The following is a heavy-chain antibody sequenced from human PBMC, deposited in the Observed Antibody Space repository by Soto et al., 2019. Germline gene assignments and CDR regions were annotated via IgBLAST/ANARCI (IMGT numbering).Heavy chain of an antibody. D-gene: IGHD4-17*01. Sequence: DVQLVESGGGLVQPGGSLRLSCAASGFTFRSYNMNWVRQSPGKGLDWLSYISSSSSTISYADSVKGRFTISRDNAKNSLYLQMHSLRDEDTAMYYWARGRTIALTTIGDDWGQGTLVSVSS. J-gene: IGHJ4*01. CDR1: GFTFRSYN. V-gene: IGHV3-48*02. CDR2: ISSSSSTI. CDR3: ARGRTIALTTIGDD.